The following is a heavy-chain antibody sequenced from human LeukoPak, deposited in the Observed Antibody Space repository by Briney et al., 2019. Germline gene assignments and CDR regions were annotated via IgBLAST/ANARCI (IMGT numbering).Heavy chain of an antibody. CDR1: GYTFTSYY. Sequence: ASVKVSCKASGYTFTSYYMNWVRQAPGQGLEWMGIINPSGGSTSYAQKFQGRVTMTRDTSTSTVYMELSSLRSEDTAVYYCARSLRMDNWFDPWGQGTLVTVSS. D-gene: IGHD2-2*03. CDR3: ARSLRMDNWFDP. CDR2: INPSGGST. V-gene: IGHV1-46*01. J-gene: IGHJ5*02.